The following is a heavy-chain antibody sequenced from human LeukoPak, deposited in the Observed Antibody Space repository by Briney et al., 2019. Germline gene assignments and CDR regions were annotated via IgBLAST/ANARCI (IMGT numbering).Heavy chain of an antibody. V-gene: IGHV4-38-2*01. CDR2: IYHSGST. CDR1: GYSISSGYY. Sequence: SETLSLTCAVSGYSISSGYYWGWIRQPPGKGLEWIGSIYHSGSTYYNPSLKSRVTISVDTSKNQFSLKLSSVTAADTAVCYCARLRRDFWSGYLNWFDPWGQGTLVTVSS. D-gene: IGHD3-3*01. J-gene: IGHJ5*02. CDR3: ARLRRDFWSGYLNWFDP.